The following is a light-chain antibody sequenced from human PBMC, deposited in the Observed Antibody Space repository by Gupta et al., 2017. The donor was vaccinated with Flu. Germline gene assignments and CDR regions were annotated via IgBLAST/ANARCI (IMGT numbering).Light chain of an antibody. CDR2: WAA. J-gene: IGKJ1*01. CDR1: QCGCYTSSNKNY. Sequence: IVLSQPPLPLPVSLVERATITCKSSQCGCYTSSNKNYLAWYQQKPGQPPKLLIYWAATREAGVTDGCSGSGSGRDFTLTISSRQAEDVAVYYCQQYYGKPPRTFGQGTKVEIK. CDR3: QQYYGKPPRT. V-gene: IGKV4-1*01.